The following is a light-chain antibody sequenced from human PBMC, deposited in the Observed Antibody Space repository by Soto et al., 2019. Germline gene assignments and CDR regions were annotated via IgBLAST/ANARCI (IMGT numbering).Light chain of an antibody. CDR1: QSLLHSNGYNY. V-gene: IGKV2-28*01. Sequence: ETVMTQAPLALPVTPGEPASISCRSSQSLLHSNGYNYLDWYLQKPGQSPQLLIYLGSNRASGVPDRFSGSGSGTDFTLKISSLQSEDFAVYYCQQYNNWPPITFGQGARLEI. J-gene: IGKJ5*01. CDR3: QQYNNWPPIT. CDR2: LGS.